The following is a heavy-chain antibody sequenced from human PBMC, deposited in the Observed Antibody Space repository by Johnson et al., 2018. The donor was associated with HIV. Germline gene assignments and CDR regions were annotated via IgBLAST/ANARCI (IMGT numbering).Heavy chain of an antibody. CDR2: IKQDGSEK. J-gene: IGHJ3*01. CDR3: AKDKGTSGAFDL. Sequence: VQVVESGGGLVQPGGSLRLSCAASGFTFSRYWMSWVRQAPGKGLEWVANIKQDGSEKYYVDSMKGRFTIFRDNAKNSLYLQMNSLRAEDTALYYCAKDKGTSGAFDLWGQGTIVTVSS. CDR1: GFTFSRYW. V-gene: IGHV3-7*03.